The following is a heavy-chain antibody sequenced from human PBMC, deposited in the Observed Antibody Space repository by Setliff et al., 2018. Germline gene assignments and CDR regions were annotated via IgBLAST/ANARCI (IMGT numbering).Heavy chain of an antibody. Sequence: SETLSLTCTVSGDSISRAKYYWSWIRQSAGKGLECLGRIYTDGSTKYNPSLNSRVTLLIDTAKNQISLRLSSVTAADTAAYFCARVTGFSYMDVWGKGTTVTVSS. D-gene: IGHD3-3*01. CDR3: ARVTGFSYMDV. V-gene: IGHV4-61*02. J-gene: IGHJ6*03. CDR1: GDSISRAKYY. CDR2: IYTDGST.